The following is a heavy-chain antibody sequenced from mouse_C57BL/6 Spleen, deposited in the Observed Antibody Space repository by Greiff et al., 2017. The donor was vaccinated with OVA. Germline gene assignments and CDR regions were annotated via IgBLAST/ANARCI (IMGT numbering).Heavy chain of an antibody. Sequence: VQLQQSGAELVKPGASVKLSCTASGFYFTDYYLHWVKQRTEQGLEWIGRIDPEDGETKYAPKFKGKATITAETSSNTAYLQLSSLTSEDTAVYYCARFYDYDRYFDVWGTGTTVTVSS. J-gene: IGHJ1*03. CDR3: ARFYDYDRYFDV. CDR1: GFYFTDYY. V-gene: IGHV14-2*01. D-gene: IGHD2-4*01. CDR2: IDPEDGET.